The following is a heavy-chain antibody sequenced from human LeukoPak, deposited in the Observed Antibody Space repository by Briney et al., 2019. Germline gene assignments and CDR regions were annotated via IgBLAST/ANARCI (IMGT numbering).Heavy chain of an antibody. CDR2: ISAYNGNT. J-gene: IGHJ4*02. V-gene: IGHV1-18*01. CDR1: GYTFTSYG. D-gene: IGHD3-10*01. CDR3: ARAPSARGVYLGVFDY. Sequence: ASVKVSCKASGYTFTSYGISWVRQAPGQGLEWMGWISAYNGNTNYAQKFQGRVTMTTDTSTSTAYMELRSLRSDDAAVYYCARAPSARGVYLGVFDYWGQGTLVTVSS.